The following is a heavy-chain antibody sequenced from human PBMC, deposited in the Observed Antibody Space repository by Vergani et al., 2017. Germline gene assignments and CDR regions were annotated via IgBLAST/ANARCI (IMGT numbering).Heavy chain of an antibody. Sequence: EVQLVESGGGLVKPGGSLRLSCAASGFTFSSYSMNWVRQAPGKGLEWVSSISSSSSYIYYADSVKGRFTISRDNAKNSLYLQMNSLRAEDTAVYYCAGGHIVGATTGAFDIWGQGTMVTVSS. CDR3: AGGHIVGATTGAFDI. CDR2: ISSSSSYI. J-gene: IGHJ3*02. CDR1: GFTFSSYS. V-gene: IGHV3-21*01. D-gene: IGHD1-26*01.